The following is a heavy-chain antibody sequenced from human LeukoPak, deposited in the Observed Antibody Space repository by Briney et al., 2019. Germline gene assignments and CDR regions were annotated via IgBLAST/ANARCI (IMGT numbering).Heavy chain of an antibody. J-gene: IGHJ6*02. CDR2: ISGSGGST. V-gene: IGHV3-23*01. CDR3: AKDREEDYYDSSGSSYSVDV. CDR1: GFIFSSAA. D-gene: IGHD3-22*01. Sequence: PGGSLRLSCEASGFIFSSAAMNWVRQAPGKGLEWVSGISGSGGSTYYAGAVKGRFTVSRDNSKNMFFLQMHSLRDEDTAVYYCAKDREEDYYDSSGSSYSVDVWGQGTMVIVPS.